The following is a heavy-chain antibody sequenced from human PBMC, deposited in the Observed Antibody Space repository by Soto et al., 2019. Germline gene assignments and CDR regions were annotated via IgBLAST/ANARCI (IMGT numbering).Heavy chain of an antibody. V-gene: IGHV3-7*01. CDR1: GFTSSSYW. CDR2: IKQDGSAK. CDR3: VRAPREDTGYEYYFDY. J-gene: IGHJ4*02. Sequence: EVQLVESGGGLVQPGGSLRLSCAGSGFTSSSYWMSWVRQTPDKGLEWVAKIKQDGSAKSYVDSVKGRFTISRDNARNSLSLQMDSLRAEDTAVYYCVRAPREDTGYEYYFDYWGQGTLVTVSS. D-gene: IGHD5-12*01.